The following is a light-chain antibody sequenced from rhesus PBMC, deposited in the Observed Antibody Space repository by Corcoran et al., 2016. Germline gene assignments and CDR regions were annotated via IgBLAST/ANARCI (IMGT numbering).Light chain of an antibody. J-gene: IGKJ3*01. CDR2: KAS. CDR1: QSISSW. V-gene: IGKV1-22*01. CDR3: LQYSSSPFT. Sequence: DIQMTQSPSSLSASVGDTVTITCRASQSISSWLDWYQQKTGKAPKLLIYKASSLQSGVPSRFSGSGSGTDCTLTISSLQPEDFATYYCLQYSSSPFTFGPGTKLDIK.